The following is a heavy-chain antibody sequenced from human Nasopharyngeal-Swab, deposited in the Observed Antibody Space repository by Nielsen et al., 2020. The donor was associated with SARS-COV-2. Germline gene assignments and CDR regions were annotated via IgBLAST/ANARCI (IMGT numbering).Heavy chain of an antibody. Sequence: SVKVSCKASGYTFTSHGIRWVRQAPGQGLAWMGWISAYNGNTNYAQKLQGRVTMTTDTSTSTAYMELRSLRSDDTAVYYCARDNDSYGYDYWGQGTLVTVSS. CDR2: ISAYNGNT. D-gene: IGHD5-18*01. CDR1: GYTFTSHG. V-gene: IGHV1-18*01. CDR3: ARDNDSYGYDY. J-gene: IGHJ4*02.